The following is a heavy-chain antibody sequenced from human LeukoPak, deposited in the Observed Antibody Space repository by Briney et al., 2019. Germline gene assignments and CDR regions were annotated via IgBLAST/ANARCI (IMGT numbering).Heavy chain of an antibody. CDR2: INPNSGGT. Sequence: ASVKVSCKASGYTFTGYYMPWVRQAPGQGLEWMGWINPNSGGTNYAQKFQGRVTMTRDTSISTAYMELSRLRSDDTAVYYCASSYGITIFGVVITDYYYYGMDVWGQGTTVTVSS. V-gene: IGHV1-2*02. CDR3: ASSYGITIFGVVITDYYYYGMDV. D-gene: IGHD3-3*01. CDR1: GYTFTGYY. J-gene: IGHJ6*02.